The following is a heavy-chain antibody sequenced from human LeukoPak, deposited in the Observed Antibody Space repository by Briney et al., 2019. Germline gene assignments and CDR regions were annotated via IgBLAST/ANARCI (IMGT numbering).Heavy chain of an antibody. CDR3: ASLGLYCSSTSCDY. D-gene: IGHD2-2*01. Sequence: KPGGSLRLSCAASGFTFSSYEMNWVRQPPGKGLEWIGEINHSGSTNYNPSLKSRVTISVDTSKNQFSLKLSSVTAADTAVYYCASLGLYCSSTSCDYWGQGTLVTVSS. CDR2: INHSGST. CDR1: GFTFSSYE. J-gene: IGHJ4*02. V-gene: IGHV4-34*01.